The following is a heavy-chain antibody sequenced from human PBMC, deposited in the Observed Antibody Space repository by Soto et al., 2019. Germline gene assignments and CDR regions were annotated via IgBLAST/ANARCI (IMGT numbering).Heavy chain of an antibody. CDR2: ISGSGGST. J-gene: IGHJ6*02. CDR3: AKYFESPAPYYYYGMDV. Sequence: GGSLRLSGAASGFTFSSYAMSWVRQAPGKGLEWVSAISGSGGSTYYADSVKGRFTISRDNSKNTLYLQMNSLRAEDTAVYYCAKYFESPAPYYYYGMDVWGQGTTVTVSS. D-gene: IGHD3-9*01. CDR1: GFTFSSYA. V-gene: IGHV3-23*01.